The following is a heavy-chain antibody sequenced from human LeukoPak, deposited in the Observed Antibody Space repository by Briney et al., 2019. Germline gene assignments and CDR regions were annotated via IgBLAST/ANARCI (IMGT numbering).Heavy chain of an antibody. V-gene: IGHV3-23*01. Sequence: PGRSLRLSCAASGFIFSSYAMTWVRQAPGKGLEWVSAISGSGVSTYYADSVKGRFTISRDNSKNTLYLQMNSLRAEDTAVYYCAKSSRPVITTTSDWFDPWGQGTLVTVSS. D-gene: IGHD3-22*01. J-gene: IGHJ5*02. CDR3: AKSSRPVITTTSDWFDP. CDR1: GFIFSSYA. CDR2: ISGSGVST.